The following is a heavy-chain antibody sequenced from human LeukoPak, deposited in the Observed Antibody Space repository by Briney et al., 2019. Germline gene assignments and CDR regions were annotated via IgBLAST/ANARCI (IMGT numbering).Heavy chain of an antibody. CDR1: GYTFTSYD. CDR3: ARSLTYYYDSSGPTIDP. V-gene: IGHV1-8*01. CDR2: MNPNSGNT. Sequence: ASVKVSCKASGYTFTSYDLNWVRQATGQGLEWMGWMNPNSGNTGYAQKFQGRFTMTRNTSISTAYMELSSLRSEDTAVYYCARSLTYYYDSSGPTIDPWGQGTLVTVSS. D-gene: IGHD3-22*01. J-gene: IGHJ5*02.